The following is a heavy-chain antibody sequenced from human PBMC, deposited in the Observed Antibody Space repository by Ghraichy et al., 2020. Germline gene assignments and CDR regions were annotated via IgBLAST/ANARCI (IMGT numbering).Heavy chain of an antibody. CDR3: AREKQPGGAAAGTGY. CDR2: IKQDGSEK. V-gene: IGHV3-7*01. D-gene: IGHD6-13*01. J-gene: IGHJ4*02. Sequence: GGSLRLSCEASGFTFSSYWMNWVRQAPGKGLEWVANIKQDGSEKHYVDSVNGRFTISRDNAKNSLYLQMNSLRVEDTAVYYCAREKQPGGAAAGTGYWGQGTLVTVSS. CDR1: GFTFSSYW.